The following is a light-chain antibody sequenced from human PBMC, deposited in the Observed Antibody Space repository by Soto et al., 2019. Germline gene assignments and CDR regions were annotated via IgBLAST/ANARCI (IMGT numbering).Light chain of an antibody. CDR1: QSVISSY. J-gene: IGKJ1*01. Sequence: EIVLTQSPGTLSLSPGERATLSCKASQSVISSYFAWYQQKPGQAPRLLIYGPSSRATGIPDRFSGSGSRTDFTLTSSRLEPEDFAVYYCHQYGNSPTFGQGTKVEI. V-gene: IGKV3-20*01. CDR2: GPS. CDR3: HQYGNSPT.